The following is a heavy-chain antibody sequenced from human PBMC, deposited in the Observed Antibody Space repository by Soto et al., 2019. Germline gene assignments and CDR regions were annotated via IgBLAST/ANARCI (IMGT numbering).Heavy chain of an antibody. J-gene: IGHJ5*02. Sequence: ASVKVSCKASGYTFTGCYMHWVRQAPGQGLEWMGWINPNSGGTNYAQKFQGRVTMTRDTSISTAYMELSRLRSDDTAVYYCARGMVRGVWFDPWGQGTLVTVSS. CDR3: ARGMVRGVWFDP. D-gene: IGHD3-10*01. V-gene: IGHV1-2*02. CDR1: GYTFTGCY. CDR2: INPNSGGT.